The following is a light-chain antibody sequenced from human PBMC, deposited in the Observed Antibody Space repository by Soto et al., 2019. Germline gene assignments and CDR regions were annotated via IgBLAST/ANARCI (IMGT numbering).Light chain of an antibody. Sequence: DIQMTQSPSSLSASVGDRVTITCRASQSISSYLNWYQQIPGKAPKLLIYAASSLQSGVPSRFSGSGSGTDFTLTISSLQPEDFATFYFQQSYSTPRTFGQG. CDR1: QSISSY. CDR2: AAS. J-gene: IGKJ1*01. V-gene: IGKV1-39*01. CDR3: QQSYSTPRT.